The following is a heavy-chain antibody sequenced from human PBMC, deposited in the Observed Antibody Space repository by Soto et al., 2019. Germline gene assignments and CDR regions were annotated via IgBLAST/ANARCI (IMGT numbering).Heavy chain of an antibody. CDR3: AREGGIVVVRENLDY. D-gene: IGHD2-2*01. CDR1: GYTFTSYG. CDR2: ISAYNGNT. V-gene: IGHV1-18*01. Sequence: GASVKVSCKASGYTFTSYGISWVRQAPGQGLEWMGWISAYNGNTNYAQKLQGRVTMTTDTSTSTAYMELRSLRSDDTAVYYCAREGGIVVVRENLDYWGQGTLVTVSS. J-gene: IGHJ4*02.